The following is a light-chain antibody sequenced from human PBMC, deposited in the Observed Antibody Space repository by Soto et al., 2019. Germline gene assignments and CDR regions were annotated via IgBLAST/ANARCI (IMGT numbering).Light chain of an antibody. CDR2: GAS. CDR3: QQYGSSPRIT. J-gene: IGKJ5*01. Sequence: EMVLTRSPGTLSLAPGESATLSCRASQSVSSSYLAWYQQKPGQAPRLLIYGASSRATGIPDRFSGSGSGTDFTLTISRLEPEDFAVYYCQQYGSSPRITFGQGTRLEIK. V-gene: IGKV3-20*01. CDR1: QSVSSSY.